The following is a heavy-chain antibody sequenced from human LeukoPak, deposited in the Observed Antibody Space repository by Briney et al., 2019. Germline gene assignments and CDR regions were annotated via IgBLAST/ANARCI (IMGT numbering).Heavy chain of an antibody. V-gene: IGHV3-23*01. Sequence: GGSLRPSCAASGFTFSSYAMSWVRQAPGKGLEWVSAISGSGGSTYYADSVKGRFTISRDNSKNTLYLQMNSLRAEDTAVYYCASFGAPMSANAFDIWGQGTMVTVSS. J-gene: IGHJ3*02. CDR3: ASFGAPMSANAFDI. CDR1: GFTFSSYA. CDR2: ISGSGGST. D-gene: IGHD3-16*01.